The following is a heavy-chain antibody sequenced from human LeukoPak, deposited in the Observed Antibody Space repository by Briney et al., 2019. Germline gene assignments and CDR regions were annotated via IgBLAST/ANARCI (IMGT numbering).Heavy chain of an antibody. CDR1: GFTFTDYY. D-gene: IGHD5-18*01. Sequence: ASVKVSCKASGFTFTDYYMHWVRQAPGHGLEWMGIMNPSCGSTDYAQKFQGRVTMTRDMTTRTVYMELSSLRSEDTAVYYCARDMGIDMVNDAFDIWGQGTMVTVSS. J-gene: IGHJ3*02. CDR2: MNPSCGST. V-gene: IGHV1-46*01. CDR3: ARDMGIDMVNDAFDI.